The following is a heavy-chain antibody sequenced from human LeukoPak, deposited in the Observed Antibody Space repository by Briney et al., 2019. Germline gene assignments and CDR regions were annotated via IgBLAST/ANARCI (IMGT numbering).Heavy chain of an antibody. D-gene: IGHD5-12*01. CDR2: IYYSGST. Sequence: SETLPLTCTVSGGSISSGDYYWSWIRQPPGKGLEWIGYIYYSGSTYYNPSLKSRVTISVDTSKNQFSLKLSPVTAADTAVYYCARVGYSGYENLVFWFDPWGQGTLVTVSS. V-gene: IGHV4-30-4*01. CDR1: GGSISSGDYY. CDR3: ARVGYSGYENLVFWFDP. J-gene: IGHJ5*02.